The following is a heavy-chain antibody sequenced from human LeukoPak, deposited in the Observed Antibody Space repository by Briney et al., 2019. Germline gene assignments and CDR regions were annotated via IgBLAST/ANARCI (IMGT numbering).Heavy chain of an antibody. CDR2: IYSGGST. D-gene: IGHD3-9*01. Sequence: GGSLRLSCAASGFTVSSNYMSWVRQAPGKGLEWVSVIYSGGSTYYADSVKGRFTISRDNSKNTLYLQMNSLRAEDTAVYYCARANYDILTGYSYYFDYWGQGTLVTVSS. CDR3: ARANYDILTGYSYYFDY. CDR1: GFTVSSNY. J-gene: IGHJ4*02. V-gene: IGHV3-53*01.